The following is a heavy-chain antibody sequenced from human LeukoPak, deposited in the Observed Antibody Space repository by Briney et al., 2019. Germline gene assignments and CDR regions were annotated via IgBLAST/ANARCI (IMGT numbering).Heavy chain of an antibody. CDR3: ARVRPDYYYYMDV. V-gene: IGHV1-18*04. J-gene: IGHJ6*03. Sequence: ASVKVSCKASGYTFTGYYMHWVRQAPGQGLEWMGWISAYNGNTNYAQKLQGRVTMTTDTSTSTAYMELRSLRSDDTAVYYCARVRPDYYYYMDVWGKGTTVTVSS. CDR2: ISAYNGNT. CDR1: GYTFTGYY.